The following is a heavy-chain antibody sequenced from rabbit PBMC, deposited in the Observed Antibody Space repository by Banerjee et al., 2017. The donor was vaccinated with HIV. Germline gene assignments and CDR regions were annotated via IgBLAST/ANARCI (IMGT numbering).Heavy chain of an antibody. J-gene: IGHJ2*01. CDR3: ARSNSGYDNGFDP. V-gene: IGHV1S45*01. CDR2: INTSSGNT. Sequence: QEQLEESGGDLVKPEGSLTLTCTASGFSFSISYYMCWVRQAPGKGLEWIACINTSSGNTVYANWAKGRFTISKTSSTTVTLQMTSLTVADTATYFCARSNSGYDNGFDPWGPGTLVTVS. D-gene: IGHD1-1*01. CDR1: GFSFSISYY.